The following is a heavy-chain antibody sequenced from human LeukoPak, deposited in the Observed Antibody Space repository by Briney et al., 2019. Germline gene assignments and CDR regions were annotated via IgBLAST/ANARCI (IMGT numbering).Heavy chain of an antibody. CDR3: TRRPLRYFDRPNAFDI. Sequence: PSETLSLTCTVSGGSISSYYWSWIRQPPGKGLEWIGYIYYSGSTNYNPSLKSRVTISVDTSKNQFSLKLSSVTAADTAVYYCTRRPLRYFDRPNAFDIWGQGTMVTVSS. V-gene: IGHV4-59*12. D-gene: IGHD3-9*01. CDR2: IYYSGST. J-gene: IGHJ3*02. CDR1: GGSISSYY.